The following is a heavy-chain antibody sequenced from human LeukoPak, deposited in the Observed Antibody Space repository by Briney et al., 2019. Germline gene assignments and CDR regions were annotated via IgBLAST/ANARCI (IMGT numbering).Heavy chain of an antibody. Sequence: QPGGSLRLSCAASGFTFSSHSMTWVRQAPGKGLAWISYVSSSGNTIKYADSVKGRFTISRDNAKNSLYLQMNSLRTEDTAVYYCASLILSTVPTVTTGDFDLWGRGTLVTVSS. J-gene: IGHJ2*01. V-gene: IGHV3-48*01. D-gene: IGHD4-17*01. CDR2: VSSSGNTI. CDR1: GFTFSSHS. CDR3: ASLILSTVPTVTTGDFDL.